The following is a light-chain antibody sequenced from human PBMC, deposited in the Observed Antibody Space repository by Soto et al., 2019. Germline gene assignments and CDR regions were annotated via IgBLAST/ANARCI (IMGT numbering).Light chain of an antibody. V-gene: IGLV1-47*01. CDR2: RNN. CDR3: AAWDDSLSGWV. J-gene: IGLJ3*02. CDR1: SSNIGSNY. Sequence: QSVLTQPPSASGTPGQRVTISCSGSSSNIGSNYVYWYQQFPGTAPKLLIYRNNQRPSGVPDRFSVSKSGTSASLAISGLLSEEEADYHCAAWDDSLSGWVFGGGTKLNVL.